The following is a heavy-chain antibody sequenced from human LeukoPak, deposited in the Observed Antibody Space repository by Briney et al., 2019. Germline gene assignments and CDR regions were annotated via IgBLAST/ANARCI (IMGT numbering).Heavy chain of an antibody. J-gene: IGHJ6*02. D-gene: IGHD5-18*01. CDR3: ARVLGYSYGYETLYYYYGMDV. CDR1: GGSISSSSYY. CDR2: IYYSGST. Sequence: SETLSLTCTVSGGSISSSSYYWGWIRQPPGKGLEWIGSIYYSGSTYYSPSLKSRVTISVDTSKNQFSLKLSSVTAADTAVYYCARVLGYSYGYETLYYYYGMDVWGQGTTVTVSS. V-gene: IGHV4-39*07.